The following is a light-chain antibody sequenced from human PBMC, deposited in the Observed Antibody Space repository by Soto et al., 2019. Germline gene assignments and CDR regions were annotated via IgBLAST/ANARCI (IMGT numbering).Light chain of an antibody. CDR3: QQSNTWPYT. V-gene: IGKV3-15*01. CDR2: GAS. Sequence: EIVMTQSPATLSVSPGERVTLSCRASQSVSDHLAWYQQKPGQAPRLLIYGASTRATTIPARFSGSGSGTEFTLTISSLQSEDFAVYYCQQSNTWPYTFGQGTKLDIK. CDR1: QSVSDH. J-gene: IGKJ2*01.